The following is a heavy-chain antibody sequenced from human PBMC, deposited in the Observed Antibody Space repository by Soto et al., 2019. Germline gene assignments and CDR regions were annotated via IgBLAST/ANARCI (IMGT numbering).Heavy chain of an antibody. Sequence: EVQLVESGGDLVQPGGSLRLSCADSRFTFSGYWMYWVRQAPGKGLEWVANIKEDGSEKNYVDSVRGRFTISRDNAKNSLCLQMNSLRAEDTAVYYCARGARIWGQGTMVTVS. CDR2: IKEDGSEK. CDR1: RFTFSGYW. V-gene: IGHV3-7*01. J-gene: IGHJ3*02. CDR3: ARGARI.